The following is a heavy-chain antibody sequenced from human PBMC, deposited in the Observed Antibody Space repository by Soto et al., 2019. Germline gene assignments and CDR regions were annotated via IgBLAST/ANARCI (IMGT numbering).Heavy chain of an antibody. V-gene: IGHV4-30-4*01. J-gene: IGHJ4*02. CDR1: GGSISSGDYY. Sequence: SETLSLTCTVSGGSISSGDYYWSWIRQPPGKGLEWIGYIYYSGSTYYNPSLKSRVTISVDTSKNQFSLKLSSVTAADTAVYYCARYVTWFGFFDYWGKGTLVTVSS. D-gene: IGHD2-21*02. CDR2: IYYSGST. CDR3: ARYVTWFGFFDY.